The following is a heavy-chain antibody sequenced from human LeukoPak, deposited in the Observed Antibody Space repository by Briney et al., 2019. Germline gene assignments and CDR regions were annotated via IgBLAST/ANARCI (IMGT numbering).Heavy chain of an antibody. D-gene: IGHD4-17*01. CDR3: AREALMTTTAGSFYFQH. V-gene: IGHV1-2*02. CDR1: GYTFTGYY. Sequence: ASVKVSCKASGYTFTGYYMHWVRQAPGQGLEWMGWINPKSGGTNYAQEFQGRVTMTRDTSISTAYMELSRLRSDDTAVYHCAREALMTTTAGSFYFQHWGQGTLVTVSS. J-gene: IGHJ1*01. CDR2: INPKSGGT.